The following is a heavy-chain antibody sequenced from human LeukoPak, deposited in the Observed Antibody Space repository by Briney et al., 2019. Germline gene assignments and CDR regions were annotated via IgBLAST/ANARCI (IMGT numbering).Heavy chain of an antibody. J-gene: IGHJ4*02. CDR1: GLSLRNVW. CDR3: AQGSGFYYDY. CDR2: IKRETDGGTT. V-gene: IGHV3-15*07. Sequence: GGSLRLSCAVSGLSLRNVWMNWLRQAPGKGLEWIGLIKRETDGGTTDFAAPVKGRFTISRDDSKNTLYLQMNRLTSEDTAVYYCAQGSGFYYDYWGQGTLVTVSS. D-gene: IGHD3-22*01.